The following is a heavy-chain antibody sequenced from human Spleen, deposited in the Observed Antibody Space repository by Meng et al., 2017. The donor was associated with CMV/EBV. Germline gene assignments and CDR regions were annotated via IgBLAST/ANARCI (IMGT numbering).Heavy chain of an antibody. CDR1: YC. J-gene: IGHJ5*02. D-gene: IGHD2-15*01. CDR2: NYYSENT. Sequence: YCRRWIRQRPGRGLGWIGYNYYSENTYYNPSLKSRLTISVDTSQNQFSLKLSSVDAADAAVYYCTRCLYYSSWFDPWGQGTMVTVSS. CDR3: TRCLYYSSWFDP. V-gene: IGHV4-30-4*08.